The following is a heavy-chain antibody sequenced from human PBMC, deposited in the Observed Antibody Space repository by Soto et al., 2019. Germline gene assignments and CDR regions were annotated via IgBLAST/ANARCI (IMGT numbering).Heavy chain of an antibody. D-gene: IGHD3-9*01. V-gene: IGHV3-33*01. Sequence: QVQLEESGGGVVQPGRSLRLSCAASGFTFSSYDMHWVRQAPGKGLEWVAVIWYDGSNKYYADSVKGRFTISRDNSKNTLYLQMISLRAEDTAVYYCARGLNALFYGLSEHDYWGQGTLVTVSS. CDR2: IWYDGSNK. CDR1: GFTFSSYD. CDR3: ARGLNALFYGLSEHDY. J-gene: IGHJ4*02.